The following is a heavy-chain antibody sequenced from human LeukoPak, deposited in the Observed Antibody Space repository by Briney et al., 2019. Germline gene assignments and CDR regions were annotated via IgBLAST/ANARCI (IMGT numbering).Heavy chain of an antibody. CDR1: TYTFTDYY. D-gene: IGHD2-2*01. CDR3: ARAAALDY. CDR2: INPNSGGT. V-gene: IGHV1-2*02. Sequence: ASVKVSCKASTYTFTDYYMHWVRQAPGQGLEWMGWINPNSGGTNYAQKFQGRVTVTRDTSISTAYMELSRLRSDDTAVYYCARAAALDYWGQGTLVTVSS. J-gene: IGHJ4*02.